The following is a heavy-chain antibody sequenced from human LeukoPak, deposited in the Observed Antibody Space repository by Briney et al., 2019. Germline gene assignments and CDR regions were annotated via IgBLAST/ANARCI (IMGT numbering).Heavy chain of an antibody. Sequence: SQTLSLTCSVSGGSIKGGGFFWNWVRQHPGKGLEWIGHIDYSGSTSYNPSVKSRVTISVDTSKNQFSLSLSSVTAADTAVYYCARGGTSMAPGGVYYFDYWGQGTLVTVSS. CDR1: GGSIKGGGFF. V-gene: IGHV4-31*03. D-gene: IGHD6-6*01. CDR2: IDYSGST. J-gene: IGHJ4*02. CDR3: ARGGTSMAPGGVYYFDY.